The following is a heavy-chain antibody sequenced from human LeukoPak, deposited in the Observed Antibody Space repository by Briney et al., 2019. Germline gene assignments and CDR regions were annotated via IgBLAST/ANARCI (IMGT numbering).Heavy chain of an antibody. Sequence: GGSLRLSCAASGFTFSSYWMSWVRQAPGKGLEWVANIKQDGSEKYYVDSVKGRFTISRDNAKNSLYLQMNSLRAEDTAVYYCARDLAAYDDYFTDYWGQGTLVTVSS. CDR2: IKQDGSEK. V-gene: IGHV3-7*01. D-gene: IGHD4-17*01. J-gene: IGHJ4*02. CDR1: GFTFSSYW. CDR3: ARDLAAYDDYFTDY.